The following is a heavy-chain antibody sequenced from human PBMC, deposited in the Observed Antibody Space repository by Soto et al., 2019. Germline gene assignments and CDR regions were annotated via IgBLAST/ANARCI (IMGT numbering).Heavy chain of an antibody. V-gene: IGHV1-69*13. J-gene: IGHJ4*02. D-gene: IGHD5-12*01. CDR1: GGTFSSYA. Sequence: RASVKVSCKASGGTFSSYAISWVRQAPGQGLEWMGGIIPIFGTANYAQKFQGRVTITADESTSTAYMELSSLRSEDTAVYYCARAGRDGYNSWGYWGQGTLVTVSS. CDR3: ARAGRDGYNSWGY. CDR2: IIPIFGTA.